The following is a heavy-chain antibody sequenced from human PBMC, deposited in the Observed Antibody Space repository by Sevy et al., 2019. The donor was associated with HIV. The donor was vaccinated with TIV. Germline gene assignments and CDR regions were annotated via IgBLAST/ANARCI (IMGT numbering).Heavy chain of an antibody. CDR3: ARDVRGEGIRPGDLDY. J-gene: IGHJ4*02. V-gene: IGHV3-33*01. Sequence: GRSLRLSCAASGFTFSDFGMQWVRQAPGKGLQWVAVIWNDGSNKYYADSVKGRFTTSRDNSSNTLYLQMNSLRAEDTAVYYCARDVRGEGIRPGDLDYWGQGTLVTVSS. CDR2: IWNDGSNK. D-gene: IGHD3-10*02. CDR1: GFTFSDFG.